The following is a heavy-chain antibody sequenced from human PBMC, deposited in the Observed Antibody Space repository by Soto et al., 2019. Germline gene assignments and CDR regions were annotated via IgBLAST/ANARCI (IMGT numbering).Heavy chain of an antibody. CDR1: GGSISSYY. CDR3: ARERSYCSSTSCYAGGSWFDP. J-gene: IGHJ5*02. D-gene: IGHD2-2*01. CDR2: IYYSGST. V-gene: IGHV4-59*01. Sequence: SETLSLTCTVSGGSISSYYWSWIRQPPGKGLEWIGYIYYSGSTNYNPSLKSRVTISVDTSKNQFSLKLSSVTAADTAVYYCARERSYCSSTSCYAGGSWFDPWVQGTLVTVSS.